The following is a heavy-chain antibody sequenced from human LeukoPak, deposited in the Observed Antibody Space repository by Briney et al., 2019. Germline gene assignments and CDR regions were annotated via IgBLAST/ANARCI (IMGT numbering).Heavy chain of an antibody. CDR3: ARDQYSGRFDY. D-gene: IGHD1-26*01. CDR1: GGSISNYY. J-gene: IGHJ4*02. V-gene: IGHV4-59*01. Sequence: SETLSLTCTVSGGSISNYYWSWIRQPPGKGLECVGYVYYSGSPDYNPSLKSRVTISIDTSKNQFSLKLSSVTAADTAVYYCARDQYSGRFDYWGQGTLVTVSS. CDR2: VYYSGSP.